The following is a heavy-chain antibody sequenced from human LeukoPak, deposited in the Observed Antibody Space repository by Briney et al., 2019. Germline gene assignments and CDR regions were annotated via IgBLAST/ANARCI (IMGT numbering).Heavy chain of an antibody. CDR1: GYTFTNYT. V-gene: IGHV7-4-1*02. CDR2: INTNTGNP. D-gene: IGHD5-18*01. CDR3: ARDSQQPHDAFDI. J-gene: IGHJ3*02. Sequence: ASVKVSCKASGYTFTNYTMNWVRQAPGQGLEWMGWINTNTGNPTYAQGFTGRFVFSLDTSVSTACLQISSLKAEDTAVYYCARDSQQPHDAFDIWGQGTMVTVSS.